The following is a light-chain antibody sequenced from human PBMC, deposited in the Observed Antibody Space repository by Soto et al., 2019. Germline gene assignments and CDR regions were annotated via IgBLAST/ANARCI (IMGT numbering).Light chain of an antibody. J-gene: IGKJ1*01. Sequence: EIVLTQSPGTLSLSPGERATLSCRASQSVSSSYLAWYQQKPGQAPRLLIYGASSRATGIPDKFGGSGSGTDFTLTISRLEPEDFAVYYCQQYGSSPLWTFGQGTKVDI. CDR3: QQYGSSPLWT. CDR1: QSVSSSY. V-gene: IGKV3-20*01. CDR2: GAS.